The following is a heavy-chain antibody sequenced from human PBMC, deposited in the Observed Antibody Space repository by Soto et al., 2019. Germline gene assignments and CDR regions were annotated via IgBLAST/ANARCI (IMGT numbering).Heavy chain of an antibody. V-gene: IGHV1-18*01. J-gene: IGHJ6*02. CDR1: GYTFTSYG. D-gene: IGHD3-3*01. Sequence: ASVKVSCKASGYTFTSYGISWVRQAPGQGLDWMGWISAYNGNTNYAQKLQGRVTMTTDTSTSTAYMELRSLRSDDTAVYYCARDQGRVRFLEWLPPPSSYGMDVWGQGTTVTVSS. CDR2: ISAYNGNT. CDR3: ARDQGRVRFLEWLPPPSSYGMDV.